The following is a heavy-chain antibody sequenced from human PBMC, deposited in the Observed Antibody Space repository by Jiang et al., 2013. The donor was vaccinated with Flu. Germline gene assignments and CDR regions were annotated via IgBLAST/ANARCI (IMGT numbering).Heavy chain of an antibody. Sequence: VQLLESGGDLVQPGGSLRLSCAASGFTFSNYEMNWVRQAPGKGLEWVSYISNIGGTIYYADSVKGRFTISRDNAKNSLYLQMNSLRAEDTAVYYCARGYYYGSGSYSYWGQGTLVTVSS. D-gene: IGHD3-10*01. J-gene: IGHJ4*02. V-gene: IGHV3-48*03. CDR1: GFTFSNYE. CDR2: ISNIGGTI. CDR3: ARGYYYGSGSYSY.